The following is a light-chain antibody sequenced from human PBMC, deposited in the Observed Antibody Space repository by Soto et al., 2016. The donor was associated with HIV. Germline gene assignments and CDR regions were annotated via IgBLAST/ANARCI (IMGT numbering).Light chain of an antibody. CDR3: QVWDSSSDQYYV. CDR1: NIGSKS. J-gene: IGLJ1*01. V-gene: IGLV3-21*03. Sequence: SYELTQPPSVSVAPGMTARITCGGNNIGSKSVHWYQQKPGQAPVLVVYDDSDRPSGIPGRFSGSNSGNTATLTISRVEAGDEADYYCQVWDSSSDQYYVFGTGTQVTVL. CDR2: DDS.